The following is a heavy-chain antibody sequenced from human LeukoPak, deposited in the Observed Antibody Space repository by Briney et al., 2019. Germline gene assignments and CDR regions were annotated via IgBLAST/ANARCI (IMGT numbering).Heavy chain of an antibody. D-gene: IGHD3-10*01. CDR2: FDPEDGET. J-gene: IGHJ4*02. Sequence: GASVKVSCKVSGYTLTELSMHWVRQAPGKGLEWMGGFDPEDGETIYAQKFQGRVTMTEDTSTDTAYMELSSLRSEDTAVYYCATVPYGSGSFDYWGQGTLVTVSS. CDR3: ATVPYGSGSFDY. V-gene: IGHV1-24*01. CDR1: GYTLTELS.